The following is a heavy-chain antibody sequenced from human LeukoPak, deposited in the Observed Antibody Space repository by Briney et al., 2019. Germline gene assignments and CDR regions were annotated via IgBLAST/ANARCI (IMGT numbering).Heavy chain of an antibody. CDR2: IYTSGST. CDR1: GVSISSHY. V-gene: IGHV4-4*07. D-gene: IGHD3-10*01. Sequence: PSETLSLTCTVSGVSISSHYWSWLRQPAGKGLEWIGRIYTSGSTNYNPSLKSRVTMSVDTSKNQFSLKLSSVTAADTAVYYCARDNYYYGSGSYYFDYWGQGTLVTVSS. CDR3: ARDNYYYGSGSYYFDY. J-gene: IGHJ4*02.